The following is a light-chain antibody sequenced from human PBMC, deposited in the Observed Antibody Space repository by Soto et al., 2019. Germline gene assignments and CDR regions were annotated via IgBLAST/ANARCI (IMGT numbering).Light chain of an antibody. Sequence: DIQMPQSPSSLSASVGDRVTITCRASQSISSYLNWYQQKPGKAPKLLIYAASSLQSGVPSRFSGSGSGTDFTLTISSLQPEDFATYYCQQSYSTLWTFGQGTKVESK. CDR3: QQSYSTLWT. CDR2: AAS. CDR1: QSISSY. V-gene: IGKV1-39*01. J-gene: IGKJ1*01.